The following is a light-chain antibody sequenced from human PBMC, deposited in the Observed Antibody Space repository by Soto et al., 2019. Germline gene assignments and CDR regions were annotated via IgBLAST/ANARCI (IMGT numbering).Light chain of an antibody. V-gene: IGLV2-14*03. J-gene: IGLJ2*01. Sequence: QSALTQPASVSGSPGQSITISCTGTSSDVGGYNYVTWYQHHPGKVPELLIYDVNNRPSGVSNRFSGSKSGNTASLTISGLQVEDEADYYCSSYTSSNTVVFGGGTQLTVL. CDR3: SSYTSSNTVV. CDR2: DVN. CDR1: SSDVGGYNY.